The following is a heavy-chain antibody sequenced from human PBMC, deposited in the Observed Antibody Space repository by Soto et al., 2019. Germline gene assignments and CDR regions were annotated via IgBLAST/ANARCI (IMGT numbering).Heavy chain of an antibody. V-gene: IGHV5-51*01. D-gene: IGHD3-9*01. J-gene: IGHJ6*02. CDR2: IYPGDSDT. Sequence: GESLKISCKGSGYSFTSYWIGWVRQMPGKGLEWMGIIYPGDSDTRYSPSFQGQVTISADKSISTACLQWSSLKASDTAMYYCARQGYDILTGYYYYGMDVWGQGTTVTVSS. CDR3: ARQGYDILTGYYYYGMDV. CDR1: GYSFTSYW.